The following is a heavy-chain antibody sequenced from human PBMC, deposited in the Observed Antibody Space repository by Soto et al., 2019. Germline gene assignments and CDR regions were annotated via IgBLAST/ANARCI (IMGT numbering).Heavy chain of an antibody. V-gene: IGHV4-59*01. Sequence: QVQLQESGPGLVKPSETLSLTCTVSGGSISSYYWSWIRQPPGKGLEWIGYIYYSGSTNYNPSLKSRVTISVDTSKNQFSLKLSSVTAADTAVYYCARAAGYYYYYGMDVWGQGTTVTVSS. J-gene: IGHJ6*02. CDR3: ARAAGYYYYYGMDV. CDR2: IYYSGST. CDR1: GGSISSYY.